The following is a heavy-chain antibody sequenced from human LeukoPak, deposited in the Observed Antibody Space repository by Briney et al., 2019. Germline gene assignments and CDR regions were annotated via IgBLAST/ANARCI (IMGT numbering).Heavy chain of an antibody. D-gene: IGHD2-2*01. CDR1: GFTFTNAW. V-gene: IGHV3-15*01. CDR3: TTAPAAYTFDY. CDR2: IKSKTDGGTT. Sequence: VGSLRLSCAAYGFTFTNAWMSWVRQAPGKGLEWVGRIKSKTDGGTTEYAAPVKGRFSISRDDSENTLYLQMNSLKTEDTAVYYCTTAPAAYTFDYWGQGTLVTVSS. J-gene: IGHJ4*02.